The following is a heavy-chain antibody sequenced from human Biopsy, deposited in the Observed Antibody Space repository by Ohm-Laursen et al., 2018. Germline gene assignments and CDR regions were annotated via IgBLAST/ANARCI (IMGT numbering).Heavy chain of an antibody. Sequence: SVKVSCKASGVTFSSYAISWVRQAPGQGLEWMGEINSMFGTTNYAQTFQGRVTITADEYTSTAYMEVSSLRSEDTAVYYCAKRGVERGRPLAYWGQGTLVTVSS. D-gene: IGHD1-1*01. CDR1: GVTFSSYA. CDR2: INSMFGTT. CDR3: AKRGVERGRPLAY. J-gene: IGHJ4*02. V-gene: IGHV1-69*13.